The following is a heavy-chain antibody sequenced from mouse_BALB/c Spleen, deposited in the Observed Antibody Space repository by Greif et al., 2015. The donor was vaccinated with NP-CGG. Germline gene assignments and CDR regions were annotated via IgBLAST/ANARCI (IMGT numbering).Heavy chain of an antibody. CDR3: AIYGNYSYYYAMDY. D-gene: IGHD2-1*01. CDR1: GFSLTSYG. J-gene: IGHJ4*01. Sequence: QVQLQQSGPGLVQPSQSLSITCTVSGFSLTSYGVHWVRQSPGKGLEWLGVIWSGGSTDYNSALKSRLSISKDNSKSQVFLKMNSLQTDDTAMYYCAIYGNYSYYYAMDYWGQGTSVTVSS. CDR2: IWSGGST. V-gene: IGHV2-4-1*01.